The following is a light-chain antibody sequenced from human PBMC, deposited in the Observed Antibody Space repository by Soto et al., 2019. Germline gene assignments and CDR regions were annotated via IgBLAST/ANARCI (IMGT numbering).Light chain of an antibody. CDR3: QKYNSAAFT. CDR1: QGISNY. J-gene: IGKJ3*01. CDR2: AAS. V-gene: IGKV1-27*01. Sequence: DIQMTQSPSSLSASVGDRVTITCRASQGISNYLARYQQKPGKVPKLLIYAASTLQAGVPSRFSGNGSGTDFTLTISSLPPEDVATYYSQKYNSAAFTCGRGTKVDIK.